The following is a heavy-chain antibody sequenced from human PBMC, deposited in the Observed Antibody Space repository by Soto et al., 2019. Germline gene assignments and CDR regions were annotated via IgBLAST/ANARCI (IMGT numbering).Heavy chain of an antibody. CDR2: IYYSGST. D-gene: IGHD6-6*01. CDR1: GGSISSYY. V-gene: IGHV4-59*01. J-gene: IGHJ6*02. CDR3: ARDYSSSSGGYYYYYYGMDV. Sequence: SETLSLTCTVSGGSISSYYWSWIRQPPGKGLEWIGYIYYSGSTNYNPSLKSRVTISVDTSKNQFSLKLSSVTAADTAVYYCARDYSSSSGGYYYYYYGMDVWGQGTTVT.